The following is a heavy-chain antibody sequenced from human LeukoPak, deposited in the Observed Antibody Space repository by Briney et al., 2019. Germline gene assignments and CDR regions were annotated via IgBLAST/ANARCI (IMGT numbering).Heavy chain of an antibody. D-gene: IGHD6-19*01. Sequence: GGSLRLSCAASGFTFSSYEMDWVRQAPGKGLEWVSYISSSGNTIYYADSVKGRFTISRDNAKNPLYLQMNSLRDEDTAVYYCARIRAVWGQGTLVTVSS. J-gene: IGHJ1*01. V-gene: IGHV3-48*03. CDR2: ISSSGNTI. CDR1: GFTFSSYE. CDR3: ARIRAV.